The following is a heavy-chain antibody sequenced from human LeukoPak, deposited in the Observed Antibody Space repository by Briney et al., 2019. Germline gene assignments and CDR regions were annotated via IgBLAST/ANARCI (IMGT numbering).Heavy chain of an antibody. CDR3: ARDLVVWGSYRPYFDY. CDR1: GGSISSGSYY. V-gene: IGHV4-61*02. J-gene: IGHJ4*02. Sequence: SETLSLTCTVSGGSISSGSYYWSWIRQPAGKGLEWIRRIYTSGSTNYNPSLKSRVTISVDTSKNQFSLKLSSVTAADTAVYYCARDLVVWGSYRPYFDYWGQGTLVTVSS. CDR2: IYTSGST. D-gene: IGHD3-16*02.